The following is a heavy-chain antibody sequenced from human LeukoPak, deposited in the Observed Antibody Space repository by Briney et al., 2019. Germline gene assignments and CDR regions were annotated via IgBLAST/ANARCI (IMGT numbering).Heavy chain of an antibody. D-gene: IGHD2-2*01. CDR1: GYTFTSYG. Sequence: ASVKVSCKASGYTFTSYGISWVRQAPGQGLEWMGWISAYNGNTIYAQKLQGRVTMTTDTSTSTAYMELRSLRSDDTAVYYCARVVVPAAMPDYFDYWGQGTLVTVSS. J-gene: IGHJ4*02. V-gene: IGHV1-18*01. CDR3: ARVVVPAAMPDYFDY. CDR2: ISAYNGNT.